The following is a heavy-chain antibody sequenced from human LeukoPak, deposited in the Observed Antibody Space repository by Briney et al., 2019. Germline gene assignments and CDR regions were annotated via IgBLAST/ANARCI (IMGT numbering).Heavy chain of an antibody. J-gene: IGHJ6*02. V-gene: IGHV5-51*01. CDR3: ARGAGHYRYGDYVGADYYYGMDV. CDR2: IYPGDSDT. Sequence: GESLKISCKGSGYTFTTYWLAWVRQMPGKGLEWIGIIYPGDSDTRYSSSFQGQVTISADKSISTAYLQWSSLKASDTAMYYCARGAGHYRYGDYVGADYYYGMDVWGQGTTVTVSS. CDR1: GYTFTTYW. D-gene: IGHD4-17*01.